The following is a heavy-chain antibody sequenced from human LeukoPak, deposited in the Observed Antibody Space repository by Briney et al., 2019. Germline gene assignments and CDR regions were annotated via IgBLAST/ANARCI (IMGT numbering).Heavy chain of an antibody. CDR2: FGRSGSDT. CDR3: AKGSLGSWYYFDY. V-gene: IGHV3-23*01. Sequence: PGGSLRLSCAASGFTLRSYDMSWVRQAPGKGPEWVSTFGRSGSDTYYSDSVKGRFTIFRDNSKNTLYLQMNSLRDEDTAVYYCAKGSLGSWYYFDYWGQGTLVTVSS. CDR1: GFTLRSYD. D-gene: IGHD6-13*01. J-gene: IGHJ4*02.